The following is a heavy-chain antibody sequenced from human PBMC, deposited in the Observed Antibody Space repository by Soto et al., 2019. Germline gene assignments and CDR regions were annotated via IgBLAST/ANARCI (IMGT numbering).Heavy chain of an antibody. CDR3: AAYSHKGY. D-gene: IGHD3-16*01. Sequence: EEQLVESGGDLVQPGGSLRLSCAASGFTVSNNYMSWVRQAPGKGLEWVSLIYSGGSTYYADSVKGSVTISKDSSNNTLYLQINSLRAEDTAMYYCAAYSHKGYWGQGTLVTVSS. V-gene: IGHV3-66*01. CDR2: IYSGGST. CDR1: GFTVSNNY. J-gene: IGHJ4*02.